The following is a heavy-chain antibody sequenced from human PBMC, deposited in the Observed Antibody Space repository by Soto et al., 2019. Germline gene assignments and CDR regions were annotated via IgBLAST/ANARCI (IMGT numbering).Heavy chain of an antibody. D-gene: IGHD2-15*01. CDR3: ARESIVVVVAATLDYYYYGMDV. CDR1: GGTFSSYT. CDR2: ISAYNGNT. J-gene: IGHJ6*02. Sequence: GASVKVSCKASGGTFSSYTISWVRQAPGQGLEWMGWISAYNGNTNYAQKLQGRVTMTTDTSTSTAYMELRSLRSDDTAVYYCARESIVVVVAATLDYYYYGMDVWGQGTTVTVSS. V-gene: IGHV1-18*01.